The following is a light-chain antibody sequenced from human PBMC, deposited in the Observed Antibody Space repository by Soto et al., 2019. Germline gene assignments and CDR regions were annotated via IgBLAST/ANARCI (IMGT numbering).Light chain of an antibody. J-gene: IGKJ4*01. CDR2: KAS. Sequence: DTQMTQSPSTLSASVGDRVTITCRASQSISSWLVWYQQKPGKAPKLLIYKASTLHSGVPSSFSGRGSGTEFTLTISSLQPDDFATYYCQQYDSYPLTFGEGTKVEIK. V-gene: IGKV1-5*03. CDR1: QSISSW. CDR3: QQYDSYPLT.